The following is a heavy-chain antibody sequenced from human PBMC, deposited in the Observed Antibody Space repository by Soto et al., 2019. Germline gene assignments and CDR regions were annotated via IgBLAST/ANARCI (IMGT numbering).Heavy chain of an antibody. J-gene: IGHJ5*02. CDR1: GYTFTSNY. CDR2: ISAYNGNT. Sequence: ASVKVSCKASGYTFTSNYMHWVRQAPGQGLEWMGWISAYNGNTKYAQKLQGRVTMTTDTSTSTAYMELRSLRSDDTAVYYCARGVGSGSYYNQYNWFDPWGQGTLVTVSS. CDR3: ARGVGSGSYYNQYNWFDP. D-gene: IGHD3-10*01. V-gene: IGHV1-18*04.